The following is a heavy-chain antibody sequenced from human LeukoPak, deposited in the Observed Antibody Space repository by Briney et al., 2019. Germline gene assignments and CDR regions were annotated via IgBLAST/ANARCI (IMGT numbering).Heavy chain of an antibody. V-gene: IGHV4-59*01. CDR1: TGSISSFY. Sequence: SETLSLTCTVSTGSISSFYWSWIRQPPGKGVEWVGYTLYRGSPNYNRSLKRQVTISVDTSKNQLSLKLSSVTAADTAVYYCARGRRASSSGWFHDAFDIWGQGTMVTVSS. CDR3: ARGRRASSSGWFHDAFDI. D-gene: IGHD6-19*01. J-gene: IGHJ3*02. CDR2: TLYRGSP.